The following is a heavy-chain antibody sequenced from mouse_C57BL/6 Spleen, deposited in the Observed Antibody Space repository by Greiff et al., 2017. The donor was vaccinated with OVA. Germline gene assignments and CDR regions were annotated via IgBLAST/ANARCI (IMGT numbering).Heavy chain of an antibody. V-gene: IGHV5-17*01. CDR3: ARSNYYAMDY. J-gene: IGHJ4*01. CDR2: ISSGSSTI. CDR1: GFTFSDYG. Sequence: EVQVVESGGGLVKPGGSLKLSCAASGFTFSDYGMHWVRQAPEKGLEWVAYISSGSSTIYYADPLKGRSTISRDNAKNTLFLQMTSLRSEDTAMYYCARSNYYAMDYWGQGTSVTVSS. D-gene: IGHD2-5*01.